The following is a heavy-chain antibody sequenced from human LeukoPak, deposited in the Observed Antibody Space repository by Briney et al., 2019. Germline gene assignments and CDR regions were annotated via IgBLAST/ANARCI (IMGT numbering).Heavy chain of an antibody. CDR1: GYTFTGYY. D-gene: IGHD2-15*01. J-gene: IGHJ4*02. Sequence: ASVKVSCKASGYTFTGYYMHWVRRAPGQGPEWMGWINPNSGGTNYAQKFQGRVTMTRDTSISTAYMELSRLSSVTAADTAVYYCARAGGWWSTYYFDYWGQGTLVTVSS. V-gene: IGHV1-2*02. CDR3: ARAGGWWSTYYFDY. CDR2: INPNSGGT.